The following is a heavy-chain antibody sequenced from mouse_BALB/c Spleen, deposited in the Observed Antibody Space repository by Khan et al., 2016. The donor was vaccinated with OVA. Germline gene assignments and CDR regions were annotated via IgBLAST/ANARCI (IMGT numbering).Heavy chain of an antibody. CDR1: GYSFTTFY. CDR2: IDPVNGGT. J-gene: IGHJ3*01. Sequence: VQLQQSGPELMKPGTSVKISCKASGYSFTTFYMNWVKQSPGKSLEWVGYIDPVNGGTNYNQKFKGKATLTVDKSSSTAYMHLNSLTSEDSAVXCSTSVWITSGLDYWGQGTLVSVSA. V-gene: IGHV1S135*01. CDR3: TSVWITSGLDY.